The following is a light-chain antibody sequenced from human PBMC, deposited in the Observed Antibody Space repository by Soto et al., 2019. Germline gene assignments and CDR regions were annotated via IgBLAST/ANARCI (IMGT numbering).Light chain of an antibody. CDR2: EVS. V-gene: IGLV2-14*01. CDR3: TSYTTSSTHGV. CDR1: SSDVGGYNY. Sequence: QSVLTQPASVSGSPGQSITISCTGTSSDVGGYNYVSWYQQHPDKAPKLMIYEVSNRPSGVSNRFSGSKSGNTASLTISGLQAEDEADYYGTSYTTSSTHGVFGGGTKLTVL. J-gene: IGLJ3*02.